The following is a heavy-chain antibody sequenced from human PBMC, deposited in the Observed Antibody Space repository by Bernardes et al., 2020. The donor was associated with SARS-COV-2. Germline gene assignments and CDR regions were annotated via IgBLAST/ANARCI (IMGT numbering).Heavy chain of an antibody. CDR3: VRYSGSYYDAFDI. D-gene: IGHD1-26*01. CDR2: IYYSGST. CDR1: GGSISSSSYY. V-gene: IGHV4-39*01. Sequence: SETLSLTCTVSGGSISSSSYYWGWIRQPPGKGLEWIGSIYYSGSTYYNPSLKSRVTISVDTSKNQFSLKLSSVTAADTAVYYCVRYSGSYYDAFDIWGQGTMVTVSS. J-gene: IGHJ3*02.